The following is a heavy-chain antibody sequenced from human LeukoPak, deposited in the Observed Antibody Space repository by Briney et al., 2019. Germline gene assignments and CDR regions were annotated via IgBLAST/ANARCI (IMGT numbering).Heavy chain of an antibody. CDR1: GGSFSGYY. D-gene: IGHD6-13*01. Sequence: SETLSLTCAVYGGSFSGYYWSWIRQPPGKGLEWIGEINHSGSTYYNPSLKSRVTISVDRSKNQFSLKLSSVTAADTAVYYCARSRYSSSWSPLDYWGQGTLVTVSS. V-gene: IGHV4-34*01. CDR3: ARSRYSSSWSPLDY. CDR2: INHSGST. J-gene: IGHJ4*02.